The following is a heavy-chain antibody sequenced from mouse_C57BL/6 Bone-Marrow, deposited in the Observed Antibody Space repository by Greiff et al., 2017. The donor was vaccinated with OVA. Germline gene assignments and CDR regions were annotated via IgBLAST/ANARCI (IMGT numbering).Heavy chain of an antibody. CDR2: IWRGGST. J-gene: IGHJ3*01. CDR3: AKKGLYGYGGFAY. CDR1: GFSLTSYG. Sequence: VQLQQSGPGLVQPSQSLSITCTVSGFSLTSYGVHWVRQSPGKGLEWLGVIWRGGSTDYNAAFMSRLSITKDNSKSQVFFKMNSLQADDTAIYYCAKKGLYGYGGFAYWGQGTLVTVSA. D-gene: IGHD2-2*01. V-gene: IGHV2-5*01.